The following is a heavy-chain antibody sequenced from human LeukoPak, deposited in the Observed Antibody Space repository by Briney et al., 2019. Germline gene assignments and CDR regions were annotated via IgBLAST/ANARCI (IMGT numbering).Heavy chain of an antibody. CDR2: VYYSGST. J-gene: IGHJ3*02. CDR1: GGSISSSGYY. CDR3: ARHPYYDFWSGYYRGGAFDI. Sequence: SETLSLTCTVPGGSISSSGYYWGWIRQPPGKGLEGIGSVYYSGSTYYNPSLKSRVTISVDTSKNQFSLKLSSVTAADTAVYYCARHPYYDFWSGYYRGGAFDIWGQGTMVTVSS. D-gene: IGHD3-3*01. V-gene: IGHV4-39*01.